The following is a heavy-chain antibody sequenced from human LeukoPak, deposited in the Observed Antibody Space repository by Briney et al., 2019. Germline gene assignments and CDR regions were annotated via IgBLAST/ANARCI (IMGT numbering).Heavy chain of an antibody. CDR2: MNPNSGNT. D-gene: IGHD1-26*01. J-gene: IGHJ4*02. Sequence: GASVKVSCKASGYTFTSYDINWVRQATGQGLEWMGWMNPNSGNTGYAQKFQGRVTMTRNTSISTSYMELSSLRSEDTAVYYCARFKQEEAPGSRSTDYWGQGTLVTVSS. CDR1: GYTFTSYD. V-gene: IGHV1-8*01. CDR3: ARFKQEEAPGSRSTDY.